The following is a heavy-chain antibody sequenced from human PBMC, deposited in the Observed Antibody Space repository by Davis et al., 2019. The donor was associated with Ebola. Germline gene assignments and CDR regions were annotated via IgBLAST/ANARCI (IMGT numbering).Heavy chain of an antibody. CDR1: GFTFSDYY. CDR3: AIDRITIVRGLSLGFDP. J-gene: IGHJ5*02. V-gene: IGHV3-11*01. Sequence: PGGSLRLSCAASGFTFSDYYMSWIRQTPGKGLEWVSYISSSGSTIYYADSVKGRFTISRDNAKNSLYLQMNSLRAEDTAVYYCAIDRITIVRGLSLGFDPWGQGTLVTVSS. CDR2: ISSSGSTI. D-gene: IGHD3-10*01.